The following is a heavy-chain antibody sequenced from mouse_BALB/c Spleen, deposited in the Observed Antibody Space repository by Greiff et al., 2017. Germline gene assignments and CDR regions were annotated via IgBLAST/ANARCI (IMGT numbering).Heavy chain of an antibody. Sequence: VQLQESGPGLVKPSQSLSLTCSVTGYSITSGYYWNWIRQFPGNKLEWMGYISYDGSNNYNPSLKNRISITRDTSKNQFFLKLNSVTTEDTATYYCAGEGLRRGGFAYWGQGTLVTVSA. CDR1: GYSITSGYY. V-gene: IGHV3-6*02. J-gene: IGHJ3*01. CDR2: ISYDGSN. CDR3: AGEGLRRGGFAY. D-gene: IGHD2-12*01.